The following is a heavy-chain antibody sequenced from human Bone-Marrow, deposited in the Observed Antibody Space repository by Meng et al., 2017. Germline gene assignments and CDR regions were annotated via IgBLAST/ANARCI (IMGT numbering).Heavy chain of an antibody. J-gene: IGHJ4*02. Sequence: QVQLQESGPGLVKPSGTLSLTCPVSGCSISSSNWWTWVRQPPGKGLEWIGEISHSGSINYNPSLKSRVTISLDKSKTQLSLKLNSVTAADTAVYYCARGSFTSGWGFWGQGTLVTVSS. CDR2: ISHSGSI. V-gene: IGHV4-4*02. CDR3: ARGSFTSGWGF. CDR1: GCSISSSNW. D-gene: IGHD6-19*01.